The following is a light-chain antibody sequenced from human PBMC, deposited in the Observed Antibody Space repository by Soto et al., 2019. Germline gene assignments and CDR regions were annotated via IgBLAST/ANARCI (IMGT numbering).Light chain of an antibody. CDR3: SSYAGSNNFV. CDR2: EVS. V-gene: IGLV2-8*01. Sequence: QSVLTQPPSASGSPGQSVTISCTGTSSDVGGYNYVSWYQQHPGKAPKLMIYEVSKRPSGVPDRFSGSKSGNTASLTVSGLQAEDEADYYCSSYAGSNNFVFGTGTKVHRP. CDR1: SSDVGGYNY. J-gene: IGLJ1*01.